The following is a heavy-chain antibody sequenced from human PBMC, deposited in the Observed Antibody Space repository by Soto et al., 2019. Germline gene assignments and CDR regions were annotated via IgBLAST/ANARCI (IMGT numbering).Heavy chain of an antibody. V-gene: IGHV4-30-4*01. Sequence: SETLSLTCTVSGGSISSGDYYWSWIRQPPGKGLEWIGYIYYSGSTYYNPSLKSRVTISVDTSKNQFSLKLSSVTAADTAVYYCARGYGYDSSGYYPAGTIPGWFDPWGQGTLVTVSS. CDR1: GGSISSGDYY. CDR3: ARGYGYDSSGYYPAGTIPGWFDP. D-gene: IGHD3-22*01. CDR2: IYYSGST. J-gene: IGHJ5*02.